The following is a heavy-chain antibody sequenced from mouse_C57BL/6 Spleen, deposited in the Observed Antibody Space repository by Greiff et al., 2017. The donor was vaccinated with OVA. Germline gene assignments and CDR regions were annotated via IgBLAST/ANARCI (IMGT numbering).Heavy chain of an antibody. CDR2: INPNYGTT. D-gene: IGHD2-5*01. CDR3: AGSNLYYYAMDY. V-gene: IGHV1-39*01. Sequence: EVQLQESGPELVKPGASVKISCKASGYSFTDYKMNWVKQSNGKSLEWIGVINPNYGTTRYNQKFKGKATLTVDQSSSTAYMQLNSLTSEDSAVYYCAGSNLYYYAMDYWGQGTSVTVSS. CDR1: GYSFTDYK. J-gene: IGHJ4*01.